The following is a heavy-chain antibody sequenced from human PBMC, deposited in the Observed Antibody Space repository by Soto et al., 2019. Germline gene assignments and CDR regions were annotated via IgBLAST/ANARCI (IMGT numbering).Heavy chain of an antibody. J-gene: IGHJ5*02. CDR2: IYHSGST. CDR3: ARVTVAGTQGWFDP. CDR1: SGSISSSNW. V-gene: IGHV4-4*02. Sequence: SETLSLTCAVSSGSISSSNWWSWVRQPPGKGLEWIGEIYHSGSTNYNPSHKSRVTISVDKSKNQFSLKLSSVTAADTAVYYCARVTVAGTQGWFDPWGQGTLVTVSS. D-gene: IGHD6-19*01.